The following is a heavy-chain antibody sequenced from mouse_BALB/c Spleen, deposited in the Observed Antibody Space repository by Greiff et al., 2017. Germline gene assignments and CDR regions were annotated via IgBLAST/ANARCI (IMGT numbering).Heavy chain of an antibody. Sequence: EVHLVESGGGLVQPGGSMKLSCVASGFTFSNYWMNWVRQSPEKGLEWVAEIRLKSNNYATHYAESVKGRFTISRDDSKSSVYLQMNNLRAEDTGIYYCTPYGNYGYWGQGTLVTVSA. J-gene: IGHJ3*01. CDR1: GFTFSNYW. CDR3: TPYGNYGY. D-gene: IGHD2-10*02. CDR2: IRLKSNNYAT. V-gene: IGHV6-6*02.